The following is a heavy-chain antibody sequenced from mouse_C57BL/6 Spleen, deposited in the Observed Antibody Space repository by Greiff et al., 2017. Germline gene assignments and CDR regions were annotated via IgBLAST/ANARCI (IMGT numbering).Heavy chain of an antibody. CDR1: GYTFTSYW. D-gene: IGHD1-1*01. J-gene: IGHJ2*01. V-gene: IGHV1-50*01. Sequence: QVQLQQSGAELVKPGASVKLSCKASGYTFTSYWMQWVKQRPGQGLEWIGEIDPSDSYTNYNQKFKGKATLTVDTSSSTAYMQLSSLTSEDSAVYYCAYGSSPSFDYWGQGTTLTVSS. CDR3: AYGSSPSFDY. CDR2: IDPSDSYT.